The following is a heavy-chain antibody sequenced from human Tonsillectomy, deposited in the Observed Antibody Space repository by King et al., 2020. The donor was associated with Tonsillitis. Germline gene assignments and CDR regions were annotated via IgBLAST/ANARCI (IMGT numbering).Heavy chain of an antibody. CDR3: ARGGRGELLSSDY. CDR1: GFTFSSYA. D-gene: IGHD3-10*01. V-gene: IGHV3-30*04. J-gene: IGHJ4*02. Sequence: VQLVESGGGVVQPGRSLRLSCAASGFTFSSYAMHWVRQAPGKGLEWVAVISYDGSNKYYADSVKGRFTISRDNSKNTLYLHMNSLRAEDTAVYYCARGGRGELLSSDYWGQGTLVTVSS. CDR2: ISYDGSNK.